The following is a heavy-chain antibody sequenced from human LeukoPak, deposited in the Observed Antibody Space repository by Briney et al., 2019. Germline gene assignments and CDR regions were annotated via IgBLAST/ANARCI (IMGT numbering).Heavy chain of an antibody. J-gene: IGHJ4*02. CDR3: ARMYSNYFDY. V-gene: IGHV4-61*01. Sequence: SETLSLTCTVSRGSVSSGSYYWSWIRQPPGKGLEWVGYIYYSGSTTYNPSLKGRVTISVDTSKNQFSLQLSSVTAADTAVYYCARMYSNYFDYWGQGSLVTVSS. CDR1: RGSVSSGSYY. CDR2: IYYSGST. D-gene: IGHD4-11*01.